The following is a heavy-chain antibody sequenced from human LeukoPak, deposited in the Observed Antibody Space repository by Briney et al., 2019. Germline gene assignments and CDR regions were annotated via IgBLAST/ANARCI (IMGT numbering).Heavy chain of an antibody. V-gene: IGHV3-64*01. CDR1: GFTFSSYA. Sequence: GGSLRLSCAASGFTFSSYAMHWVRQAPGKGLEYVSAISSNGGSTYYANSVKGRFAISRDNSKNTLYLQMGSLRAEDMAVYYCARAGGIRTTGTTYDYWGQGTLVTVSS. CDR3: ARAGGIRTTGTTYDY. J-gene: IGHJ4*02. CDR2: ISSNGGST. D-gene: IGHD1-1*01.